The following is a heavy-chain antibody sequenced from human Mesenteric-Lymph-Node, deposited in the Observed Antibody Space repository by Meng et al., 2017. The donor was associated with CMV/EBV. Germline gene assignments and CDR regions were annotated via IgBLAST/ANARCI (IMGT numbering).Heavy chain of an antibody. CDR2: IYYTGRT. V-gene: IGHV4-59*01. J-gene: IGHJ6*02. D-gene: IGHD3-22*01. CDR3: ARVPPFYHYDSDYEGNYYGLDV. Sequence: SETLSLTCTVSGGSLSSFYWTWVRQSPGMGLEWIGYIYYTGRTNYNPSLKSRLTISIDTFKDQISLKLSSVTAADTAVYYCARVPPFYHYDSDYEGNYYGLDVWGQGTTVTVSS. CDR1: GGSLSSFY.